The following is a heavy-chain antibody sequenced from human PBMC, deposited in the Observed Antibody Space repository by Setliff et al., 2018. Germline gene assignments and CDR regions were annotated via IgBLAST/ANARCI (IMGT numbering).Heavy chain of an antibody. CDR3: ARGGPTLTISRVLVVSSFDP. CDR2: IYNDGST. V-gene: IGHV4-4*08. D-gene: IGHD3-3*01. J-gene: IGHJ5*02. CDR1: GGSFSGYY. Sequence: SETLSLTCAVYGGSFSGYYWGWIRQSPGRGLEWIGSIYNDGSTHYNPSLRSRITLSVDTSKNQFSLKLSSVTAADTATYYCARGGPTLTISRVLVVSSFDPWGQGSRVTVS.